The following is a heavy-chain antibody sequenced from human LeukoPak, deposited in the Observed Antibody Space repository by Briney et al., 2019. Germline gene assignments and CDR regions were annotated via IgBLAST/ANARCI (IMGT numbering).Heavy chain of an antibody. CDR3: ARERKITIFGVACDY. CDR1: GYTFTGYY. V-gene: IGHV1-2*06. CDR2: INPNGGGT. Sequence: ASVKVSCKASGYTFTGYYMHWVRQAPGQGLEWMGRINPNGGGTNFAQKFQGRVTMTSDTSISTAYMELSRLRSDDAAVYYCARERKITIFGVACDYWGQGTLVTVSS. J-gene: IGHJ4*02. D-gene: IGHD3-3*01.